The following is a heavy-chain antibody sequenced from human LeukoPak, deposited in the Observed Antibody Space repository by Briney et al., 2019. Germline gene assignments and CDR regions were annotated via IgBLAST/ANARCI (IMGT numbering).Heavy chain of an antibody. J-gene: IGHJ3*02. Sequence: SETLSLTCTVSGGSISSSSYYWGWIRQPPGKGLEWIGSIYYSGSTYYNPSLKSRVTISVDTSKNQFSLKLSSVTAADTAVYYCARRVTMIVVVLNDAFDIWGQGTMVTVSS. CDR3: ARRVTMIVVVLNDAFDI. V-gene: IGHV4-39*07. CDR1: GGSISSSSYY. CDR2: IYYSGST. D-gene: IGHD3-22*01.